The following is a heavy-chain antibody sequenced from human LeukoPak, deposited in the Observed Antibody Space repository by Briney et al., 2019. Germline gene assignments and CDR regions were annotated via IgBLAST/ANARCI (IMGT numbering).Heavy chain of an antibody. CDR2: IIPIFGTA. CDR3: ASRLYCSNTRCRNFPFAY. CDR1: GGTFSSYA. J-gene: IGHJ4*02. D-gene: IGHD2-2*01. V-gene: IGHV1-69*01. Sequence: SVKVSCKASGGTFSSYAINWVRQAPGQGLEWMGGIIPIFGTASYAQKFQDRVTITADESTSTAYMELSSLRSEDMAIYYCASRLYCSNTRCRNFPFAYWGQGTLVTVSS.